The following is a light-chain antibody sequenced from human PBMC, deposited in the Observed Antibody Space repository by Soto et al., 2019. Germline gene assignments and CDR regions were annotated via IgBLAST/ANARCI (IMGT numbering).Light chain of an antibody. CDR2: DVN. V-gene: IGLV2-11*01. Sequence: QSVLTQPRSVSGSPGQSVTISCTGTSSDVGGYNYVSWYQQHPGKAPKLMIYDVNKWPSGVPDRFSGSKSGNTASLTISGLQAEDEADYYCCPYGGSYVVFGGGTKLTVL. CDR3: CPYGGSYVV. J-gene: IGLJ2*01. CDR1: SSDVGGYNY.